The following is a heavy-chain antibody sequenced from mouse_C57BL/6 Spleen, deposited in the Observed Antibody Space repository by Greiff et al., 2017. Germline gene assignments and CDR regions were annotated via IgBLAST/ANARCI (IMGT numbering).Heavy chain of an antibody. D-gene: IGHD1-1*01. V-gene: IGHV1-26*01. CDR2: INPNNGGT. CDR3: ARSPPRNYGRDY. CDR1: GYTFTDYY. Sequence: EVQLQQSGPELVKPGASVKISCKASGYTFTDYYMNWVKQSHGKSLEWIGDINPNNGGTSYNQKFKGKATLTVDKSSSTAYMELRSLTSEDAAVYYCARSPPRNYGRDYWGQGTTLTVSS. J-gene: IGHJ2*01.